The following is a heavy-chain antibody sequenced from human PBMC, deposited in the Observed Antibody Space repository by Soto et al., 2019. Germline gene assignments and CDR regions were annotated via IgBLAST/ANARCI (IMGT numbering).Heavy chain of an antibody. Sequence: PGSSLRLSCAASGFTFSSYAMHWVLQAPGKGLEWVEVISYDGSNKYYADSVKGLFTISRDNSKNTLYLQMNSLRAEDTAVYYCARDSGRMTVAAYYLDYWGQGTLVTVSS. CDR1: GFTFSSYA. CDR2: ISYDGSNK. D-gene: IGHD6-25*01. J-gene: IGHJ4*02. CDR3: ARDSGRMTVAAYYLDY. V-gene: IGHV3-30-3*01.